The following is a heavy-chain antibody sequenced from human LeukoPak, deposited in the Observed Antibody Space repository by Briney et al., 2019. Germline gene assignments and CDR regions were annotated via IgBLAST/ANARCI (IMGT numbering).Heavy chain of an antibody. CDR1: GLTFSSFA. CDR3: AKMKGATEYYYYAMDV. J-gene: IGHJ6*04. D-gene: IGHD5-24*01. V-gene: IGHV3-23*01. Sequence: QPGGSLRLSCAVSGLTFSSFAMSWVRQAPGKGLEWVSAITGSAGATWYADAVKGRFTISRDNSKNTMYLQMNSLGAEDTALYYCAKMKGATEYYYYAMDVWGKGTMVSLSS. CDR2: ITGSAGAT.